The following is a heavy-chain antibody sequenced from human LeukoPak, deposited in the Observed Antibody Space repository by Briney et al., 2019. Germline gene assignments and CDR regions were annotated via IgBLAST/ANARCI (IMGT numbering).Heavy chain of an antibody. D-gene: IGHD3-22*01. CDR2: INPNSGGT. V-gene: IGHV1-2*02. Sequence: ASVKVSCKASGYTFTGYYMHWVRQAPGQGLEWMGWINPNSGGTNYAQKFQGRVTMTRDTSISTAYMELSRLRSDDTAVYYCARTHYDSSGYGTDYWGQGTLVTVSS. CDR3: ARTHYDSSGYGTDY. J-gene: IGHJ4*02. CDR1: GYTFTGYY.